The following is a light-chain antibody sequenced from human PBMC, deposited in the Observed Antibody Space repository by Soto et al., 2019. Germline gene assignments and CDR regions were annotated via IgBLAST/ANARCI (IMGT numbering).Light chain of an antibody. CDR1: QNISNY. CDR2: AAS. CDR3: QHSFNTPLT. V-gene: IGKV1-39*01. J-gene: IGKJ4*01. Sequence: DIQMTQSPSSLSASVGDRVTITCRTCQNISNYLNWYQQKPGKAPKVLIYAASSLQSGVPSRFSGSGSGTDFTLTISSLQPEDFASYFCQHSFNTPLTFGGGTKVDIK.